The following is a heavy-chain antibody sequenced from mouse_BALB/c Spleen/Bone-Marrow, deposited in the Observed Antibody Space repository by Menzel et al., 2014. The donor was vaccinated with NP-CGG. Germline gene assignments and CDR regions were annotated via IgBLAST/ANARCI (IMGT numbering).Heavy chain of an antibody. CDR3: ARVSYGYFDH. Sequence: DVKLVESGGGLVKPGGSLKLSCAASGFTFSDYYMYWVRQTPEKRLEWVATISDGGSYTYYPDSVKGRFTISRDNAKNNLYLQMSSLKSEDTAMYYCARVSYGYFDHWGQGTTLTVSS. V-gene: IGHV5-4*02. CDR1: GFTFSDYY. D-gene: IGHD2-1*01. J-gene: IGHJ2*01. CDR2: ISDGGSYT.